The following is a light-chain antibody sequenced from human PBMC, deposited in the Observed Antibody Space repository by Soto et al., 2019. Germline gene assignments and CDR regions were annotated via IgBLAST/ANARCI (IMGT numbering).Light chain of an antibody. CDR2: GAS. V-gene: IGKV3-15*01. Sequence: ETVMTQSPATLSVSPGERATLSCRSSQSISSNLAWYQQKPGQAPRLLIYGASTRATGIPARFSGSGSGTEFTLTISSLQSEDFAVYYCHQYNNWPLTVGGGTKV. CDR1: QSISSN. CDR3: HQYNNWPLT. J-gene: IGKJ4*01.